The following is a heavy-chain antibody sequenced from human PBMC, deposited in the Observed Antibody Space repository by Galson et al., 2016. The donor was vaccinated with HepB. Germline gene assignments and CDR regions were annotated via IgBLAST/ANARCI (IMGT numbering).Heavy chain of an antibody. CDR1: GFTFHDYA. CDR2: ISWNSGSI. Sequence: SLRLSCAASGFTFHDYAIHWVRQAPGKGLEWVSGISWNSGSIAYADSVKGRFTISRDNSKNTLYLQMNSLRAEDTAVYYCAAITDYWGQGTLVTVSS. J-gene: IGHJ4*02. V-gene: IGHV3-9*01. D-gene: IGHD1-14*01. CDR3: AAITDY.